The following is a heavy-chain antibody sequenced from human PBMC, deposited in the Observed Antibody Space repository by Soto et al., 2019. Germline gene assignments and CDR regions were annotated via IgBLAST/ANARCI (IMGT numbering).Heavy chain of an antibody. CDR2: ISSSSSYI. V-gene: IGHV3-21*01. J-gene: IGHJ4*02. D-gene: IGHD3-22*01. CDR3: VRARATDSRPDY. Sequence: EVQLVESGGGLVKPGGSPRLSCAASGFTFSLYSMIWVRQAPGKGLEWVSSISSSSSYIYSADSLKGRITISRDNAKNSLYLQMNSLRAEDTAIYYCVRARATDSRPDYWGQGTLVTVSS. CDR1: GFTFSLYS.